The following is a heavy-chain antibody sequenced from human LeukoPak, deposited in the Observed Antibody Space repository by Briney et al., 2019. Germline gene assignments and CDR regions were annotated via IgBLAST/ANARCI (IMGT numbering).Heavy chain of an antibody. Sequence: GGSLRLSCAASGFTFSSYAMHWVRQAPGKGLEWVAVISYDGSNKYYADSVKGRFTISRDNSKNTLYLQMNSLRAEDTAVYYCARDTFFWYGNYEIGLDYWGQGTLVTVSS. D-gene: IGHD4-11*01. CDR1: GFTFSSYA. CDR2: ISYDGSNK. CDR3: ARDTFFWYGNYEIGLDY. V-gene: IGHV3-30-3*01. J-gene: IGHJ4*02.